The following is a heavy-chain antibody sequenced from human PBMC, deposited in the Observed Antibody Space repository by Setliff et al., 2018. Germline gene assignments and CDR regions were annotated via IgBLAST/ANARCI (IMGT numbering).Heavy chain of an antibody. J-gene: IGHJ6*03. V-gene: IGHV4-61*09. CDR3: ARGPPGYYYYMNV. Sequence: SETLSLTCTVSGGSINSGSNYWSWIRQPAGRGLEWIGHIDPSGNTNYHPSLKSRVTISGDTSQNYFSLKLTSVTEADTAVYYCARGPPGYYYYMNVWGQGTTVTVSS. CDR2: IDPSGNT. CDR1: GGSINSGSNY.